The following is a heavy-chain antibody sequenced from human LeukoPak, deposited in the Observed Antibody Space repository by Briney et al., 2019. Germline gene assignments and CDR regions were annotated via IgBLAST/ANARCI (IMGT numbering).Heavy chain of an antibody. D-gene: IGHD6-13*01. Sequence: GASVKVSCKASGYTFTSYGISWVRQAPGQGLEWMGWISAYNGNTNYAQKLQGRVTMTTDTSTSTAYMELRSLRSDDTAVYYCARDPLMMGAAGFDYWGQGTLVTVSS. CDR2: ISAYNGNT. CDR3: ARDPLMMGAAGFDY. V-gene: IGHV1-18*01. CDR1: GYTFTSYG. J-gene: IGHJ4*02.